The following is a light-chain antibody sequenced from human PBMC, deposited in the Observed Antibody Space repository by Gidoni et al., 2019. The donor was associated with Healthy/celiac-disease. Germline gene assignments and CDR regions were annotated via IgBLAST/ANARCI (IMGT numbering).Light chain of an antibody. J-gene: IGKJ1*01. V-gene: IGKV3-15*01. Sequence: EIVMTQSPATLSVSPGERATISCRASQSVSSNLAWYKQNPGHAPRLLIDGASTRATGIPARFSGSGSGTEFTLTISSLQSEDFAVYYCQQYNNWPPWTFGQGTKVEIK. CDR2: GAS. CDR3: QQYNNWPPWT. CDR1: QSVSSN.